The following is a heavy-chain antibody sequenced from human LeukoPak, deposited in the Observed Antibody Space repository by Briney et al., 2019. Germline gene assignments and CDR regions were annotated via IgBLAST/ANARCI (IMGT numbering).Heavy chain of an antibody. D-gene: IGHD2-2*01. CDR1: GGSISSYY. CDR2: IHTTRGT. Sequence: SETLSLTCTVSGGSISSYYWSWIRQPAGKGLEWIGRIHTTRGTRYNHSLKSRITMSIDASKNQFSLKLSSVTAADTAVYYCARDLALGYCASSSCSSPLFDYWGQGSLVTVSS. V-gene: IGHV4-4*07. CDR3: ARDLALGYCASSSCSSPLFDY. J-gene: IGHJ4*02.